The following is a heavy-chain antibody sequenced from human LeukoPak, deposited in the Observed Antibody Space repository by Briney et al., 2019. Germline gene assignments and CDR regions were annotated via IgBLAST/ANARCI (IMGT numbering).Heavy chain of an antibody. V-gene: IGHV4-4*07. J-gene: IGHJ5*02. CDR1: GGSISSYY. CDR3: AKQDIVVVPAAMGGPNWFDP. CDR2: IYTSGST. D-gene: IGHD2-2*01. Sequence: SETLSLTCTVSGGSISSYYWSWIRQPAGKGLEWIGRIYTSGSTNYNPSLKSRVTMSVDTSKNQFSLRLSSVTAADTAVYYCAKQDIVVVPAAMGGPNWFDPWGQGTLVTVSS.